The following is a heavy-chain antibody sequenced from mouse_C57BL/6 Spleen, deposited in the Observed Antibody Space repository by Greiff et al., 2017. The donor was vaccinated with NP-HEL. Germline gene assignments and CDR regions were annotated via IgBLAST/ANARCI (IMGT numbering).Heavy chain of an antibody. J-gene: IGHJ3*01. Sequence: QVQLQQSGPELVKPGASVKISCKASGYAFSSSWMNWVKQRPGQGLEWIGRIYPGDGDTNYNGKFKGTATLTADKSSSTAYMQLSSLTSEDSAVYFCARWGTTGGGFAYWGQGTLVTVSA. CDR3: ARWGTTGGGFAY. CDR2: IYPGDGDT. D-gene: IGHD1-1*01. CDR1: GYAFSSSW. V-gene: IGHV1-82*01.